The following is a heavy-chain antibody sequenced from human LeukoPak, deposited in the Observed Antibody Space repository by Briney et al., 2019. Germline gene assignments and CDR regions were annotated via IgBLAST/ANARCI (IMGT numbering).Heavy chain of an antibody. CDR3: ATKQWLAPPPDS. CDR2: INTDGTVT. CDR1: GFTFSKYW. Sequence: GGSLRLSCAASGFTFSKYWMLWVRQAPGKGLESVSRINTDGTVTTCADSVKGRFTVSRDNADNTMFLQMNSVRGEDTAVYYCATKQWLAPPPDSWGQGTPVTVSS. D-gene: IGHD6-19*01. V-gene: IGHV3-74*01. J-gene: IGHJ4*02.